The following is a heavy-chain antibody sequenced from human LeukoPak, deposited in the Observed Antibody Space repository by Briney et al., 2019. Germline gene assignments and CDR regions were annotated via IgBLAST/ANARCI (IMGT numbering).Heavy chain of an antibody. J-gene: IGHJ4*02. CDR2: IYYSGST. CDR1: GDSINSYY. D-gene: IGHD5-12*01. V-gene: IGHV4-59*01. CDR3: ARGRGYSGYDYAY. Sequence: SETLSLTCTVSGDSINSYYWSWIRQPPGKGLEWIGYIYYSGSTNYNPSLKSRVTISVDTSKNQFSLKLSSVTAADTAVYYCARGRGYSGYDYAYWGQGTLVTVSS.